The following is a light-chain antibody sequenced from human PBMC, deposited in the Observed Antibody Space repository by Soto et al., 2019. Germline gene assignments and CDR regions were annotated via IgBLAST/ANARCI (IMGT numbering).Light chain of an antibody. V-gene: IGLV2-14*01. J-gene: IGLJ1*01. CDR3: SSYTSTGTYV. CDR1: SSDVGGYHY. CDR2: EVI. Sequence: QSALTQPASVSGSPAQSITISCTGTSSDVGGYHYVSWYQQHPGKAPKLIIYEVINRPSGVSNRFSGSKSGNTASLTISGLHTEDEADYYCSSYTSTGTYVFGTGTKLTVL.